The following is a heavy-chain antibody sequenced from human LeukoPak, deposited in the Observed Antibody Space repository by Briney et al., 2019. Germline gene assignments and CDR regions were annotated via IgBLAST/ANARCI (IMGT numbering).Heavy chain of an antibody. V-gene: IGHV1-46*01. J-gene: IGHJ3*02. CDR1: GYTFTSYY. D-gene: IGHD2-15*01. CDR2: IYPSGGST. Sequence: GASVKVSCKASGYTFTSYYMHWVRQPPGQGLEWGGIIYPSGGSTRYAHKFQGRVTMTRDTSTSTVYMELSSLRSEDTAVYYCARSTPRDSDAFDIWGQGTMVTVSS. CDR3: ARSTPRDSDAFDI.